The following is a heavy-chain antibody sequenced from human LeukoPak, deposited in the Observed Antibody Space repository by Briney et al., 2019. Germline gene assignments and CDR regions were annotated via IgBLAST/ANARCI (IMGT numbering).Heavy chain of an antibody. CDR2: IYYSGST. Sequence: PSETLSLTCTVSGGSISSYYWSWIRQPPGKGLEWIGYIYYSGSTNYNPSLKSRVTISVDTSKNRFSLKLSSVTAADTAVYYCARGYWNRDYYYYYMDVWGKGTTVTVSS. V-gene: IGHV4-59*01. D-gene: IGHD1-1*01. J-gene: IGHJ6*03. CDR1: GGSISSYY. CDR3: ARGYWNRDYYYYYMDV.